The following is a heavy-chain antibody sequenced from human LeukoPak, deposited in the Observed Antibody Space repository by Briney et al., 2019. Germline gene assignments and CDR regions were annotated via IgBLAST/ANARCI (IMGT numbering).Heavy chain of an antibody. CDR3: ARDMTTVTTFRWFDP. CDR1: GFTFSSYS. J-gene: IGHJ5*02. CDR2: ISSSSSYI. V-gene: IGHV3-21*01. Sequence: PGGSLRLSCAASGFTFSSYSMNWVRQAPGKGLEWVSSISSSSSYIYYADSVKGRFTISRDNAKNSLYLQMNSLRAEDTAVYYCARDMTTVTTFRWFDPWGQGTLVTVSS. D-gene: IGHD4-17*01.